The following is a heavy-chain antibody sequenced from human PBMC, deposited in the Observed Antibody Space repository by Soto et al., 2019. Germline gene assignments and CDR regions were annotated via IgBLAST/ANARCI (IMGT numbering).Heavy chain of an antibody. Sequence: GGSLRLSCAASGFTFSDYYMSWIRQAPGKGLEWVSYISSSGSTIYYADSVKGRFTISRDNAKNSLYLQMNSLTSDDTAVYYCVMVDNYVTPTPQDVWGQGTTVTVSS. V-gene: IGHV3-11*01. J-gene: IGHJ6*02. D-gene: IGHD3-16*01. CDR1: GFTFSDYY. CDR2: ISSSGSTI. CDR3: VMVDNYVTPTPQDV.